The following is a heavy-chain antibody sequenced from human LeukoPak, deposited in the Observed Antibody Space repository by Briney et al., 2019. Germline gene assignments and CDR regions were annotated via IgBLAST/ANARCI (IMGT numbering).Heavy chain of an antibody. V-gene: IGHV4-59*01. D-gene: IGHD4-23*01. CDR1: GGSISGYY. CDR3: ARSVVTLYWYFDL. CDR2: IYYSGST. J-gene: IGHJ2*01. Sequence: SSETLSLTCTVSGGSISGYYYNWLRQPPGKGLEWIGYIYYSGSTNYNPSLKSRVTISLDTSKNQFSLKLSSVTTADTAVSYCARSVVTLYWYFDLWGRGTLVTVSS.